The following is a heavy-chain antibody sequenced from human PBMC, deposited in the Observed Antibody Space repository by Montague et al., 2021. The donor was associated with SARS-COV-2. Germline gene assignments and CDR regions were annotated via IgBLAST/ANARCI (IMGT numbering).Heavy chain of an antibody. J-gene: IGHJ4*02. CDR2: IYSGGST. V-gene: IGHV3-66*02. CDR1: GFTVSSNY. CDR3: ARELKGYFDY. D-gene: IGHD3-10*01. Sequence: SLRLSCAASGFTVSSNYMSWVRQAPGKGLEWVSVIYSGGSTYYADSVKGRFTVSRDNSKNTLYLQMNNLRAEDTAVYYCARELKGYFDYWGQGTLVTVSS.